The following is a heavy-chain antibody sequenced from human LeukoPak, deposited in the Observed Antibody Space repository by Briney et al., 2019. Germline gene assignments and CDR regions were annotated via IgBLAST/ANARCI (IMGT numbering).Heavy chain of an antibody. Sequence: ASVRVPCKASGYTFTGYDINWVRQATGQGLEWMGWMNPDTGDTGYAQNFQGRVSMTRDTSIDTAYMELSGLTSEDTAVYFCTRGSLSGSSRDYWGQGTLVTVSS. CDR3: TRGSLSGSSRDY. CDR2: MNPDTGDT. CDR1: GYTFTGYD. V-gene: IGHV1-8*02. J-gene: IGHJ4*02. D-gene: IGHD1-26*01.